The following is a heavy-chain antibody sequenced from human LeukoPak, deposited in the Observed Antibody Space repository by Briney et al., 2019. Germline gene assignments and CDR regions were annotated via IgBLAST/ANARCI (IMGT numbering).Heavy chain of an antibody. CDR1: GFTFSSYA. CDR3: ARFPCDGYSFPWCYFDY. D-gene: IGHD5-24*01. CDR2: TSNSGDTP. V-gene: IGHV3-23*01. J-gene: IGHJ4*02. Sequence: AGTLRLSCAASGFTFSSYAMSWVRQAPGKGLEWVSATSNSGDTPYYADSVKGRFTISRDNSKNTLYLQMNSLRAEDTAVYYCARFPCDGYSFPWCYFDYWGQGTLVTVSS.